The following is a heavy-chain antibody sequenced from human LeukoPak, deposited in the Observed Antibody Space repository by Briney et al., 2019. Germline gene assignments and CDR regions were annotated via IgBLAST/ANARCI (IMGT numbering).Heavy chain of an antibody. Sequence: SETLSLTCTVSGGSISSYYWSWIRQPAGKGLEWIGRIYSSGSTNYNPSLKSRVTMSVDTSKNQFSLKLTSVTAADTAVYCARGVYGSGNYWGQGTLVSVSS. CDR3: RGVYGSGNY. J-gene: IGHJ4*02. CDR2: IYSSGST. V-gene: IGHV4-4*07. CDR1: GGSISSYY. D-gene: IGHD3-10*01.